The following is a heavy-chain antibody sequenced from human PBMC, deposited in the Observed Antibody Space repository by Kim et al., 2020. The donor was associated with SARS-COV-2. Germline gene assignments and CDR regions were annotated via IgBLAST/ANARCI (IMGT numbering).Heavy chain of an antibody. V-gene: IGHV3-30*04. J-gene: IGHJ6*02. CDR2: ISYDGSNK. CDR3: ARDLYPHYYGSGSYFVYYGVDV. Sequence: GGSLRLSCAASGFTFSSYAMHWVRQAPGKGLEWVAVISYDGSNKYYADSVKGRFTISRDNSKNTLYLQMNSLRAEDTAVYYCARDLYPHYYGSGSYFVYYGVDVWGQGTTGTVSS. D-gene: IGHD3-10*01. CDR1: GFTFSSYA.